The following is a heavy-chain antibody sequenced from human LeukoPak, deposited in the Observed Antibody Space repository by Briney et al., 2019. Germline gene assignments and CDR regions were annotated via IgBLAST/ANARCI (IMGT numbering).Heavy chain of an antibody. CDR3: TRGDSASKIDY. V-gene: IGHV3-7*01. Sequence: GGSLRLSCAGSEFTFSSYWMSWVRQAPGKGPEWVAYIKPDGSEDYYVDSVKGRFTISRDNAESSLYLQMNSLGVEDTAVYYCTRGDSASKIDYWGQGTLVTVSS. CDR1: EFTFSSYW. J-gene: IGHJ4*02. D-gene: IGHD3-22*01. CDR2: IKPDGSED.